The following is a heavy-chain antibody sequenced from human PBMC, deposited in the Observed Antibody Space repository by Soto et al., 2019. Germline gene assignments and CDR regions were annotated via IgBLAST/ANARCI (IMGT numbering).Heavy chain of an antibody. Sequence: QVQLVESGGGVVQPGRSLRLSCAASGFTFSSYGMHWVRQAPGKGLEWVAVIWYDGSNKYYADSVKGRFTISRDNSKNTLYLQMNSLRAEDTAVYYCARGWVRGSRYYYYGMDVWGQGTTVTVSS. J-gene: IGHJ6*02. CDR2: IWYDGSNK. V-gene: IGHV3-33*01. CDR1: GFTFSSYG. CDR3: ARGWVRGSRYYYYGMDV. D-gene: IGHD3-16*01.